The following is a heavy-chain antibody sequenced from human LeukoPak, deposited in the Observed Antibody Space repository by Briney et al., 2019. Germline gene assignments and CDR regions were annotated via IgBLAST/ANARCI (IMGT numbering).Heavy chain of an antibody. J-gene: IGHJ4*02. CDR2: IYHSGST. CDR3: ARVGYYGSGSYFDY. D-gene: IGHD3-10*01. CDR1: GGSISSGGYY. V-gene: IGHV4-30-2*01. Sequence: SETLSLTCTVSGGSISSGGYYWSWIRQPPGKGLEWIGYIYHSGSTYYNPSLKSRVTISVDRSKNQFSLKLSSVTAADTAVYYCARVGYYGSGSYFDYWGQGTLVTVSS.